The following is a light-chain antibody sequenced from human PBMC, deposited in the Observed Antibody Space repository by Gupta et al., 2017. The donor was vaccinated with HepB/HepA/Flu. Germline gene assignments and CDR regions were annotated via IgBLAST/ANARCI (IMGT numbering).Light chain of an antibody. CDR1: QSVSSY. Sequence: EIVLTQSPATLSLSPGERATLSCRASQSVSSYLAWYQQKPGQAPRLLLYDASNSVTGIPARFRGSRSGTDFTLTILILEPEDFAVYYCQQRSTWQWTFGQGTKVEIK. J-gene: IGKJ1*01. CDR2: DAS. CDR3: QQRSTWQWT. V-gene: IGKV3-11*01.